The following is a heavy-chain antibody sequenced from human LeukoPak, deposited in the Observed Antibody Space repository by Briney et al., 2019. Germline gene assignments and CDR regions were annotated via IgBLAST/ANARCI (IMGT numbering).Heavy chain of an antibody. CDR2: ISSSSSSYI. CDR1: GFTFSSYS. D-gene: IGHD3-10*02. Sequence: GGSLRLSCAASGFTFSSYSMNWVRQAPGKGLEWVSSISSSSSSYIYYADSVKGRFTISRDNAKNSLYLQMNSLRAEDTAVYYCARDYVGGWNDYWGQGTLVTVSS. J-gene: IGHJ4*02. CDR3: ARDYVGGWNDY. V-gene: IGHV3-21*01.